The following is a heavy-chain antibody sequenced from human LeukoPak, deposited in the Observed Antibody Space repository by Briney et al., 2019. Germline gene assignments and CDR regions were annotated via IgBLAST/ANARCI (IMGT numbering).Heavy chain of an antibody. J-gene: IGHJ4*02. D-gene: IGHD4-11*01. CDR2: INPNSGGT. CDR3: AREVNSNYEGIDY. Sequence: GASVKVSRKASGYTFTGYYMHWVRQAPGQGLEWMGWINPNSGGTNYAQKFQGRVTMTRDTSISTAYMELSRLRSDDTAVYYCAREVNSNYEGIDYWGQGTLVTVSS. V-gene: IGHV1-2*02. CDR1: GYTFTGYY.